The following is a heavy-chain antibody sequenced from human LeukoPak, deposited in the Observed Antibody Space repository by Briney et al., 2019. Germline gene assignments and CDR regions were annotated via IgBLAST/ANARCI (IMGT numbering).Heavy chain of an antibody. CDR3: TTDFGVLDAFDI. Sequence: GGSLRLSCAASGFTFSNAWMSWVRQAPGKGLEWVGRIKSKTDGGTTDYSAPVKGRFTISGDDSKNTLYLQMNSLKTEDTAVYYCTTDFGVLDAFDIWGQGTMVTVSS. V-gene: IGHV3-15*01. D-gene: IGHD2-8*01. J-gene: IGHJ3*02. CDR2: IKSKTDGGTT. CDR1: GFTFSNAW.